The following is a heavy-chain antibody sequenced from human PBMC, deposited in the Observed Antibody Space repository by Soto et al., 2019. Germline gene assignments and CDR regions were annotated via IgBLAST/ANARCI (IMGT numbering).Heavy chain of an antibody. D-gene: IGHD6-6*01. V-gene: IGHV4-59*08. J-gene: IGHJ4*02. CDR1: GGSISSYY. CDR3: ARQKYSSSYYFDY. CDR2: IYYSGST. Sequence: SETLSLTCTVSGGSISSYYWSWIRQPPGKGLEWIGYIYYSGSTNYNPSLKSRVTISVDTSKNQFSLKLSSVIAADTAVYYCARQKYSSSYYFDYWGQGTLVTVSS.